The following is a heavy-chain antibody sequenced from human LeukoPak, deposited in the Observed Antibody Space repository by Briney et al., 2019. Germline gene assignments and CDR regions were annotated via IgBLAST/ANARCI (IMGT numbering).Heavy chain of an antibody. V-gene: IGHV3-23*01. Sequence: GGSLRLSCAASGFTFSSYAMSWVRQAPGKGLEWVSAISGSGGSTYYADSVKGRFTISRDNSRNTLYLQMNSLRAEDTAVYYCAKSVTCSSTSCEAFDYWGQGTLVTVSS. CDR1: GFTFSSYA. CDR2: ISGSGGST. J-gene: IGHJ4*02. D-gene: IGHD2-2*01. CDR3: AKSVTCSSTSCEAFDY.